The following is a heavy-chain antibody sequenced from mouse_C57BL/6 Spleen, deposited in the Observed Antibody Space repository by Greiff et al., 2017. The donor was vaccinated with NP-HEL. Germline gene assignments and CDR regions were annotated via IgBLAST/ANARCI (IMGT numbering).Heavy chain of an antibody. D-gene: IGHD4-1*01. V-gene: IGHV1-80*01. Sequence: VQLQQSGAELVKPGASVKISCKASGYAFSSYWMNWVKQRPGQGLEWIGQIYPGDGDTNYNGKFKGKATLTADKSSSTAYMQLSSLTSEDSAVYFCARNGLTGTFDYWGQGTTLTVSS. J-gene: IGHJ2*01. CDR3: ARNGLTGTFDY. CDR1: GYAFSSYW. CDR2: IYPGDGDT.